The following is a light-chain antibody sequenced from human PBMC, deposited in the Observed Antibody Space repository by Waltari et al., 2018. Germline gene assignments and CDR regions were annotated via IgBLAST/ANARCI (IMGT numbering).Light chain of an antibody. CDR1: NIGSKN. CDR2: DDG. J-gene: IGLJ1*01. Sequence: SYVLTQPPSVSVAPGQTARISCDGNNIGSKNVHWYQQKPGQAPVLVVYDDGDRPAGIPRRFSGSNSGTTATLTISRVEAGDEADYYCQVWDSGSDHYVFGTVTKVTVL. V-gene: IGLV3-21*02. CDR3: QVWDSGSDHYV.